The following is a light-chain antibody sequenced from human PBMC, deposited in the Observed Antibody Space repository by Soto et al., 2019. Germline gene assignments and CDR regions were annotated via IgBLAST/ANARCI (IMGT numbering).Light chain of an antibody. J-gene: IGKJ1*01. CDR1: QSVNSY. CDR3: QHRNNWART. V-gene: IGKV3-11*01. Sequence: EIVLTQSPATLSLSPGERATLSCRASQSVNSYLAWYQQKPGQAPRLLIYDASNRVTGIPARFSGSGSGTDFTLTISSREPEDFAVYYCQHRNNWARTFGQGTKVEIK. CDR2: DAS.